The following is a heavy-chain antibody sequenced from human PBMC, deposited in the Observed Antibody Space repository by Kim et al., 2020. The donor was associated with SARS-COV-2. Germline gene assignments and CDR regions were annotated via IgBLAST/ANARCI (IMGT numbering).Heavy chain of an antibody. J-gene: IGHJ6*02. CDR2: T. Sequence: TYYADPVKGRLTISRDKSKNTLYLQMTSLRAEDTAVYYCARVEDYYGMDVWGQGTTVTVSS. V-gene: IGHV3-53*01. CDR3: ARVEDYYGMDV.